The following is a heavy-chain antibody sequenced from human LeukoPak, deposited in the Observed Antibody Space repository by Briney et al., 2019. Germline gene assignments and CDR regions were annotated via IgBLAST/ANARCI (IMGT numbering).Heavy chain of an antibody. CDR3: ARDIHRYPDY. D-gene: IGHD1-1*01. Sequence: GRSLRLSCAASGFSFSSYAMHWVRQAPGKGLEWVALTSYDGDNKYYADSVKGRFTISRDNSKNTLYLQMNSLRGEDTAVYYCARDIHRYPDYWGQGTLVTVSS. CDR1: GFSFSSYA. J-gene: IGHJ4*02. CDR2: TSYDGDNK. V-gene: IGHV3-30-3*01.